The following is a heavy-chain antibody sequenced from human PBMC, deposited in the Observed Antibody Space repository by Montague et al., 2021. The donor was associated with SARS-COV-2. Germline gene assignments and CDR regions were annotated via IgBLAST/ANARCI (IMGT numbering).Heavy chain of an antibody. CDR1: GFSFSSSV. Sequence: SLRLSCAASGFSFSSSVTHWVRQAPGKGLEWVTVIRSDGSHISYVDSVRGRFTVSRDNSNNILYLQMNSLKVDDTAVYYCARENDWKFDFDFWGQGTLVTVSS. D-gene: IGHD1-1*01. V-gene: IGHV3-33*01. J-gene: IGHJ4*02. CDR2: IRSDGSHI. CDR3: ARENDWKFDFDF.